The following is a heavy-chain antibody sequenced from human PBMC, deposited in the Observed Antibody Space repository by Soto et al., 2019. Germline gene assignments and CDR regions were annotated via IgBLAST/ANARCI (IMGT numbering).Heavy chain of an antibody. Sequence: ASVKVSCKASGGTFSSYAISWVRQAPGQGLEWMGGIIPIFGTANYAQKFQGRVTITADESTSTAYMELSSLRSEDTAVYYCAASINIVPRPKIYYYYGMDVWGQGTTVTVSS. CDR3: AASINIVPRPKIYYYYGMDV. V-gene: IGHV1-69*13. CDR1: GGTFSSYA. D-gene: IGHD2-8*01. CDR2: IIPIFGTA. J-gene: IGHJ6*02.